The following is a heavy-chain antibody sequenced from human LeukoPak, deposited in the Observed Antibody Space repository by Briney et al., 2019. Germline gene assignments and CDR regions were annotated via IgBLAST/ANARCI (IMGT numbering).Heavy chain of an antibody. D-gene: IGHD2-15*01. CDR3: ARLGYRLKPGAFDI. J-gene: IGHJ3*02. CDR2: IYYSAST. V-gene: IGHV4-59*08. Sequence: SETLSLTCTVSGGSINSYSWSWLRQPPGKGREWCGYIYYSASTNYTPSHKSRVNISVDTSKNQSSLKVSSVTAADTTVYYSARLGYRLKPGAFDIWGQGTMVTVSS. CDR1: GGSINSYS.